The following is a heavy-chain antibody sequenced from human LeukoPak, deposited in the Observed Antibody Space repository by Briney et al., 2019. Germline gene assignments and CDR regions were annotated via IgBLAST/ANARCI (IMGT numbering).Heavy chain of an antibody. Sequence: GRSLRLSCAASGFTFSVYGMHWDRQAPGKGREWVAVMWYDGTKEYYADSVKGRSTISRDTSTNMLYLQMNSLRAEDTAVYYCARELGSGTFYYWGQGTLVTVSS. CDR2: MWYDGTKE. CDR3: ARELGSGTFYY. D-gene: IGHD6-19*01. CDR1: GFTFSVYG. V-gene: IGHV3-33*01. J-gene: IGHJ4*02.